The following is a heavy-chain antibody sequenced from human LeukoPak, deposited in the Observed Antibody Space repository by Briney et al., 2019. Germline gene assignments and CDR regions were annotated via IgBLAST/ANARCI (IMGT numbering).Heavy chain of an antibody. V-gene: IGHV4-59*01. J-gene: IGHJ3*02. Sequence: SSETLSLTCTVSGGSISSYYWSWIRQPPGKGLEWIGYIYYSGSTNYNPSLKSRVTISVDTSKNQFSLKLSSVTAADTAVYYCARRGLVAGIYDLVYGFDIWGQGTMVTVSS. CDR3: ARRGLVAGIYDLVYGFDI. CDR2: IYYSGST. D-gene: IGHD3/OR15-3a*01. CDR1: GGSISSYY.